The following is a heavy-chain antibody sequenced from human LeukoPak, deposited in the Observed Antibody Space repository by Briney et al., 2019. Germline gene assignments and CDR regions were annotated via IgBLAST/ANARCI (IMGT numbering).Heavy chain of an antibody. CDR2: IKQDGSEK. J-gene: IGHJ4*02. Sequence: PGGSLRLSCAASGFIFSTYWMSWVRQAPGKGLEWVATIKQDGSEKFYVDSAKGRFTISRDNAEKSLYLQMSSLRGEDAAIYYCARGGGYASDYWGQGTLVTVSS. V-gene: IGHV3-7*04. D-gene: IGHD2-2*01. CDR3: ARGGGYASDY. CDR1: GFIFSTYW.